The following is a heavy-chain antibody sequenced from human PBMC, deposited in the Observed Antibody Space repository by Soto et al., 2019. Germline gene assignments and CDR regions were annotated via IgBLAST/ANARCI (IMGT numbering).Heavy chain of an antibody. Sequence: SETLSLTCTVSGASISRYYWSWIRQSPGKGLEWIGYLYNTGSTIYNPSLKSRVTISVDTSKNQFSLKMNSVTAADTAVYYCAVAAVNYCARAGNPLDYWGQGTLVTVSS. J-gene: IGHJ4*02. V-gene: IGHV4-59*01. D-gene: IGHD2-21*01. CDR1: GASISRYY. CDR3: AVAAVNYCARAGNPLDY. CDR2: LYNTGST.